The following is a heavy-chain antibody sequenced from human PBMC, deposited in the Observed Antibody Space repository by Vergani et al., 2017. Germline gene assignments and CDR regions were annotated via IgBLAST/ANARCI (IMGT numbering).Heavy chain of an antibody. Sequence: EVQLVESGGGIVKPGGSLRLSCVASGFSFRNAWTNWVRRTPGKGLEWVGRIKSTFDRGTTDYAEAVKGRFTISRDDSKNTLFLQMNGLKTEDIGVYYCTTDPRYCGDGSCYWLRDHHYYGMDVWGQGTTVTVSS. D-gene: IGHD2-21*01. V-gene: IGHV3-15*07. J-gene: IGHJ6*02. CDR3: TTDPRYCGDGSCYWLRDHHYYGMDV. CDR2: IKSTFDRGTT. CDR1: GFSFRNAW.